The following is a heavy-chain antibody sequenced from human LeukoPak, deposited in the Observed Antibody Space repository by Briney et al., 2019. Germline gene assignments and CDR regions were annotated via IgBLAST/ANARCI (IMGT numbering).Heavy chain of an antibody. Sequence: PGGSLRLSCVASGFTFSSYAMHWVRQAPGKGLEWVAVISYDGSNKYYADSVKGRFTISRDNSKNTLYLQMNSLRAEDTAVYYCARVSGAAAHFDYWGQGTLVTVSS. D-gene: IGHD6-13*01. V-gene: IGHV3-30-3*01. CDR1: GFTFSSYA. J-gene: IGHJ4*02. CDR2: ISYDGSNK. CDR3: ARVSGAAAHFDY.